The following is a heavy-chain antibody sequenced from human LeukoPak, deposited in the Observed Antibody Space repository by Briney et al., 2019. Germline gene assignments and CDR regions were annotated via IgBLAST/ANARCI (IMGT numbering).Heavy chain of an antibody. J-gene: IGHJ5*02. CDR3: APRGDIEHSYVYGKWFDP. D-gene: IGHD5-18*01. Sequence: SETLSLTCAVYGGSFSAYYWTWIRQPPGKGLEWIGEINHSGSSNYNSSLRSRVTISVDTSYKQFSLRLSSVTAADTAVFYCAPRGDIEHSYVYGKWFDPWGQGTRVTVSS. V-gene: IGHV4-34*01. CDR1: GGSFSAYY. CDR2: INHSGSS.